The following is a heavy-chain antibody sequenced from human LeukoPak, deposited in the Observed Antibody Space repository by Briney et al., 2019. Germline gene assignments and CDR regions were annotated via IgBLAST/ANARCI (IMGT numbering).Heavy chain of an antibody. CDR1: GFSFSSYN. V-gene: IGHV3-53*01. CDR2: IYSGGST. Sequence: PGGSLRLSCVASGFSFSSYNMNWVRQAPGKGLECISVIYSGGSTDYADSVKGRLTISRDNSKNTLYLQMNSLRAEDTAVYYCARDRKNYDILTGGRNWYFDLWGRGTLVTVSS. J-gene: IGHJ2*01. CDR3: ARDRKNYDILTGGRNWYFDL. D-gene: IGHD3-9*01.